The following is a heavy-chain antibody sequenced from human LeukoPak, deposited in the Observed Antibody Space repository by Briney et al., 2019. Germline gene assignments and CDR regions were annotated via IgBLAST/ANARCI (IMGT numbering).Heavy chain of an antibody. D-gene: IGHD3-10*01. CDR2: IYDSGST. Sequence: SETLSLTCTVSGGSISGYYWSWIRQPPGKGLEWMGFIYDSGSTNYNPSLKSRLTISVDTSKNQFSLRLNSVTAADTAVYYCARGVPHLDVWGQGTTVTVSS. J-gene: IGHJ6*02. CDR1: GGSISGYY. V-gene: IGHV4-59*01. CDR3: ARGVPHLDV.